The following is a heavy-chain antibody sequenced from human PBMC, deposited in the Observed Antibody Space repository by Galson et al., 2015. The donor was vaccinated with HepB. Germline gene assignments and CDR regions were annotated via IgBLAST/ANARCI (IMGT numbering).Heavy chain of an antibody. CDR3: ARVGGKLGYCSGGSCSNWFDP. CDR2: FHSDGDS. D-gene: IGHD2-15*01. V-gene: IGHV3-53*01. J-gene: IGHJ5*02. CDR1: GFTVSGSY. Sequence: SLRLSCAASGFTVSGSYMSWVRQAPGKGLEWVSVFHSDGDSDYADSVKGRFTISRDNSKNTLYLQMNSLRAEDTAVYYCARVGGKLGYCSGGSCSNWFDPWGQGTLVTVSS.